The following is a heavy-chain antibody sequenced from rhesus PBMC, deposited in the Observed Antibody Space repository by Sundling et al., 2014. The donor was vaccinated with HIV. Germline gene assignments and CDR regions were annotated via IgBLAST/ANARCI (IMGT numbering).Heavy chain of an antibody. J-gene: IGHJ2*01. Sequence: QVQLQESGPGLVKPSETLSLTCAVSGDSINSNYWNWIRQPPGKGLEWIGYIYGSGSSTNYNPSLKSRVTLSVDTSKNQFSLKLSSVTAADSAVYYCARAKAGLSIAAVGSRYWYFDLWGPGTPITISS. CDR2: IYGSGSST. V-gene: IGHV4-169*01. CDR3: ARAKAGLSIAAVGSRYWYFDL. D-gene: IGHD6-25*01. CDR1: GDSINSNY.